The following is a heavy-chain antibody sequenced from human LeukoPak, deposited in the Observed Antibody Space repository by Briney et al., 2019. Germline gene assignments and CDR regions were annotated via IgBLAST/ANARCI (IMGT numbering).Heavy chain of an antibody. CDR2: INHSGST. CDR1: GGSFSGYY. J-gene: IGHJ4*02. V-gene: IGHV4-34*01. Sequence: PSETLSLTCAVYGGSFSGYYWSWIRQPPGKGLEWIGEINHSGSTNYNPSLKSRVTISVDTSKNQFSLRLSSVTAADTAVYYCARGRYGDSDYWGQGTLVTVSS. CDR3: ARGRYGDSDY. D-gene: IGHD4-17*01.